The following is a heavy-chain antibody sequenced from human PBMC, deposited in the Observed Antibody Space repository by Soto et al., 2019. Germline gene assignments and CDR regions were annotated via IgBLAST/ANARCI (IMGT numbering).Heavy chain of an antibody. CDR1: GFTFGDAW. V-gene: IGHV3-15*01. Sequence: EVQLVESGGGLVEPGGSLRLSCAASGFTFGDAWMSWVRQAPGKGLEWVGRIKSKTYGGTTDYAAPLKGRFTISRDDSENTLYLQMNSLKTDDTAVYYCTTDGGSYYRGEFFDYWGQGTLVTVSS. J-gene: IGHJ4*02. CDR3: TTDGGSYYRGEFFDY. CDR2: IKSKTYGGTT. D-gene: IGHD1-26*01.